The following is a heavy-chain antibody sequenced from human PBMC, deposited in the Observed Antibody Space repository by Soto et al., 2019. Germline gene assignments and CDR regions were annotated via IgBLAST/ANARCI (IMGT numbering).Heavy chain of an antibody. CDR2: ISDSGSRI. V-gene: IGHV3-23*01. CDR3: AKPSGSDWSYLYFDY. D-gene: IGHD1-7*01. CDR1: GFIFTRYS. J-gene: IGHJ4*02. Sequence: GGSLRLSCTASGFIFTRYSMNWVRQAPGKGLEWVSVISDSGSRIYYADSVKGRFTISRDNSKNTLYLQMNSLRAEDTAVYYCAKPSGSDWSYLYFDYWGQGTLVTVSS.